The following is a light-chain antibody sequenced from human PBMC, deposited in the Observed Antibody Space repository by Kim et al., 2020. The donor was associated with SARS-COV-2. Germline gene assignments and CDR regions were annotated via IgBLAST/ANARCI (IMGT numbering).Light chain of an antibody. CDR2: VNSDGSH. CDR1: SGHSSYA. V-gene: IGLV4-69*01. Sequence: QLVLTQSPSASASLGSSVKLTCTLNSGHSSYAIAWHQQQPEKGPRYLMKVNSDGSHSKGAGIPDRFSGSSSGAERYLTISSLQSEDEAEYYCQTWGTGIRVFGGGTKVTVL. J-gene: IGLJ3*02. CDR3: QTWGTGIRV.